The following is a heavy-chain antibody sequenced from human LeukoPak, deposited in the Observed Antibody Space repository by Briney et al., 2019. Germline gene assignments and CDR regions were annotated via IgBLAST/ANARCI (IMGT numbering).Heavy chain of an antibody. D-gene: IGHD3-10*01. CDR2: IYSGGRT. V-gene: IGHV3-66*01. J-gene: IGHJ6*03. Sequence: GGSLRLSCAASGITVRSNCMSWVRQAPGKGLEWVSVIYSGGRTHYAASVKGRFTISRDNSKNTLYLQMNSLRAEDTAVYYCARVLSGSGSLYYYYYYMDVWGKGTTVTISS. CDR3: ARVLSGSGSLYYYYYYMDV. CDR1: GITVRSNC.